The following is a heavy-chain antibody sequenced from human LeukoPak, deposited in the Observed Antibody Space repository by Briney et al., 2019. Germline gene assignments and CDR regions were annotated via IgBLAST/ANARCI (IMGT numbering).Heavy chain of an antibody. CDR1: GYTFTSYG. Sequence: ASVKVSCKASGYTFTSYGISWVRQAPGQGLEWMGWISAYNGNTNYAQKLQGRVTMTTDTSTSTAYMELRSLRSDDTAVYYCARNYYDSSGYYEAHDAFDIWGQGTMVTVSS. CDR2: ISAYNGNT. V-gene: IGHV1-18*01. J-gene: IGHJ3*02. D-gene: IGHD3-22*01. CDR3: ARNYYDSSGYYEAHDAFDI.